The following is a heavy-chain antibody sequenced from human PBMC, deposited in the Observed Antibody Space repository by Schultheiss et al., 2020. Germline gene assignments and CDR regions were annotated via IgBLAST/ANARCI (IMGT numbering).Heavy chain of an antibody. Sequence: ASVKVSCKASGYTFTGYYMHWVRQAPGQGLEWMGWINPNSGGTNYAQKFQGWVTMTRDTSISTAYMELSRLRSDDTAVYYCARALYSSGWYFRRNSLFDAFDIWGQGTMVTV. CDR2: INPNSGGT. CDR1: GYTFTGYY. V-gene: IGHV1-2*04. CDR3: ARALYSSGWYFRRNSLFDAFDI. J-gene: IGHJ3*02. D-gene: IGHD6-19*01.